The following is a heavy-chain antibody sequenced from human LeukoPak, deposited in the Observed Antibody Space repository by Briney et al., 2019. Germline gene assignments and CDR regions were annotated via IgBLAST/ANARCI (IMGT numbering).Heavy chain of an antibody. V-gene: IGHV3-33*01. CDR2: IWYDGSNK. CDR3: ARSTIAVAPPDY. J-gene: IGHJ4*02. Sequence: PGGSLRLSCAASGFTFSSYGMYWVRQAPGKGLEWVAVIWYDGSNKYYADSVKGRFTISRDNSKNTLYLQMNCLRAEVTAVYYCARSTIAVAPPDYWGQGTLVTVSS. CDR1: GFTFSSYG. D-gene: IGHD6-19*01.